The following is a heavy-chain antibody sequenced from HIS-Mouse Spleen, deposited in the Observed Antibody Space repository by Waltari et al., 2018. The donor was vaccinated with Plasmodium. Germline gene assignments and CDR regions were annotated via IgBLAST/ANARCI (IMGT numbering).Heavy chain of an antibody. Sequence: QVQLVQSGAEVKKPGASVKVSCKASGYTFTGYYMHWVRQAPGQGLEWMGWINPNRGGTNYEQKFQGRVTMTRETSISTAYMELSRLRSDDTAVYYCARDLAAAGHFDYWGQGTLVTVSS. CDR3: ARDLAAAGHFDY. V-gene: IGHV1-2*02. CDR1: GYTFTGYY. J-gene: IGHJ4*02. D-gene: IGHD6-13*01. CDR2: INPNRGGT.